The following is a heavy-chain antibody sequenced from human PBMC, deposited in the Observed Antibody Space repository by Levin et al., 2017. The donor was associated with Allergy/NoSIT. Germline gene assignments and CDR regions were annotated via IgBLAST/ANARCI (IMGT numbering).Heavy chain of an antibody. D-gene: IGHD1-20*01. CDR2: IGTAGDT. V-gene: IGHV3-13*01. CDR3: ARGLSYNWNVRYYGMDV. Sequence: GGSLRLSCAASGFTFSSYDMHWVRQATGKGLEWVSAIGTAGDTYYPGSVKGRFTISRENAKNSLYLQMNSLRAGDTAVYYCARGLSYNWNVRYYGMDVWGQGTTVTVSS. CDR1: GFTFSSYD. J-gene: IGHJ6*02.